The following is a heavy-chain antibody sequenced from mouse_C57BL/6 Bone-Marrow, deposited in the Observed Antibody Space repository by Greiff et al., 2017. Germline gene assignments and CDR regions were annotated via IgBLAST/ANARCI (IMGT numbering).Heavy chain of an antibody. J-gene: IGHJ4*01. D-gene: IGHD1-1*01. V-gene: IGHV1-72*01. Sequence: QVQLKQPGAELVKPGASVKLSCKASGYTFTSYWMHWVKQRPGRGLEWIGRIDPNSGGTKYNEKFRSKDTLTVDKPSSTAYMQLSSLTSEDSAFYYCAWRGIYYYGSSYYYAMDYWGQGPSVSVSS. CDR2: IDPNSGGT. CDR1: GYTFTSYW. CDR3: AWRGIYYYGSSYYYAMDY.